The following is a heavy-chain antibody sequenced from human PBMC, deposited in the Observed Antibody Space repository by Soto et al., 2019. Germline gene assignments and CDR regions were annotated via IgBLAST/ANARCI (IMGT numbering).Heavy chain of an antibody. D-gene: IGHD3-3*01. CDR1: GFTFSSYA. CDR3: AKGGNYDFWSGYPSWYFDY. CDR2: ISGSGGST. Sequence: GGSLRLSCAASGFTFSSYAMSWVRQAPGKGLEWVSAISGSGGSTYYADSVKGRFTISRDNSKNTLYLQMNSLRAEDTAVYYCAKGGNYDFWSGYPSWYFDYWGQGTLVTVSS. J-gene: IGHJ4*02. V-gene: IGHV3-23*01.